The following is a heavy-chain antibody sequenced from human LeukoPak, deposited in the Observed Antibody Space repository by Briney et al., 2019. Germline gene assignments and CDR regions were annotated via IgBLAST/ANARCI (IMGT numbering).Heavy chain of an antibody. Sequence: GGSLRLSCAASGFTFSSYGMSWVRQAPGKGLEWVSAINTSGGSTYYADSVKGRFTFSRDNAKNSLYLQMNSLRAEDTAVYYCAELGITMIGGVWGKGTTVTISS. CDR1: GFTFSSYG. D-gene: IGHD3-10*02. CDR3: AELGITMIGGV. J-gene: IGHJ6*04. V-gene: IGHV3-23*01. CDR2: INTSGGST.